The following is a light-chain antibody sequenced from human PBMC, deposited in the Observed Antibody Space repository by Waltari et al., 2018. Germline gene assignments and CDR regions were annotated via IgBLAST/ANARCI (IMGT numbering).Light chain of an antibody. Sequence: YDLTQPFSVSVSPGQTATITCSGDVLAENYVRWVQQKQGQAPTLILYKETERPSGIPERFSGSSSGSTVTLTIRGALLEDEADYHCHAAADNNWFFGGGTKLTVL. J-gene: IGLJ2*01. CDR2: KET. CDR1: VLAENY. CDR3: HAAADNNWF. V-gene: IGLV3-27*01.